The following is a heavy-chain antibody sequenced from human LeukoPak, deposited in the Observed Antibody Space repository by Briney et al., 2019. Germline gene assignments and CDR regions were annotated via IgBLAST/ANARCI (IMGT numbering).Heavy chain of an antibody. CDR2: INHSGST. CDR3: ARAGYDILTGYSDAFDI. Sequence: SETLSLTCAVYGGSFSGYYWSWIRQPPGKGLEWIGEINHSGSTNYNPSLKSRVAISVDTSKNQFSLKLSSVTAADTAVYYCARAGYDILTGYSDAFDIWGQGTMVTVSS. D-gene: IGHD3-9*01. V-gene: IGHV4-34*01. CDR1: GGSFSGYY. J-gene: IGHJ3*02.